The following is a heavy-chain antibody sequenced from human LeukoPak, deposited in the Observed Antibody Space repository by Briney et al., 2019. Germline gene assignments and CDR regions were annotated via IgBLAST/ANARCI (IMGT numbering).Heavy chain of an antibody. V-gene: IGHV3-21*01. D-gene: IGHD3-10*01. CDR2: IISSGSYI. CDR3: ARDSRGAFDY. CDR1: GFTFSSYT. Sequence: GGSLRLSCAASGFTFSSYTINWVRQAPGKGLEWVSSIISSGSYIYYADSVKGRFTISRDNAKNSLYLQMNSLRAEDTAVYYCARDSRGAFDYWGQGTLVTVSS. J-gene: IGHJ4*02.